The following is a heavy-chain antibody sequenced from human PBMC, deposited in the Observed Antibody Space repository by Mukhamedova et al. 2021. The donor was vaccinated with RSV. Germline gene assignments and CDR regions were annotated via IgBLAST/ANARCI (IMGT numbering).Heavy chain of an antibody. CDR3: ARVGCSSTSCYFDY. V-gene: IGHV4-30-4*01. J-gene: IGHJ4*02. Sequence: EWIGYIYYSGSTYYNPSLKSRVTISVDTSKNQFSLKLSSVTAADTAVYYCARVGCSSTSCYFDYWGQGTLVTVSS. CDR2: IYYSGST. D-gene: IGHD2-2*01.